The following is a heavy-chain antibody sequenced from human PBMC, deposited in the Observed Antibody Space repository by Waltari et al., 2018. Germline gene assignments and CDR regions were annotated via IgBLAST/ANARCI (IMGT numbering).Heavy chain of an antibody. CDR2: MHYSGNS. CDR1: GGSISSYY. CDR3: ARSRDGYNSGGLDY. V-gene: IGHV4-59*01. J-gene: IGHJ4*02. Sequence: QVQLQESGPGLVKPSETLSLTCTVSGGSISSYYWSWIRQPPEKGLEWIGYMHYSGNSLYNPSLKTRVTMSVDTSKNQFSLILSSVTAADTALYYCARSRDGYNSGGLDYWGQGTLVTVSS. D-gene: IGHD1-1*01.